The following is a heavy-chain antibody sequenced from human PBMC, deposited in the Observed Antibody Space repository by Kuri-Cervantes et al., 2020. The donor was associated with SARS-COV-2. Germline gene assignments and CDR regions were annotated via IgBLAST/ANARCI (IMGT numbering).Heavy chain of an antibody. CDR2: ISSGSNSI. CDR1: GFTFSSSS. Sequence: GESLKISCAASGFTFSSSSINWARQAPGKGLEWVSYISSGSNSIYYADSVKGRFTISRDNSKNSLYLQMNSLRVEDTAVYYCARERGVIPAGLGWFDPWGQGTLVTVSS. V-gene: IGHV3-48*01. CDR3: ARERGVIPAGLGWFDP. J-gene: IGHJ5*02. D-gene: IGHD2-2*01.